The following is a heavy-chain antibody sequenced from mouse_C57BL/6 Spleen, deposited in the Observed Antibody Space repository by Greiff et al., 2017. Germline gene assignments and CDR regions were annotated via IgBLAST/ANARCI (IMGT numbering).Heavy chain of an antibody. CDR3: ARRYYGSRGDYYFDY. Sequence: QVQLQQPGAELVKPGASVKLSCKASGYTFTSYWMHWVKQRPGQGLEWIGMIHPNSGSTNYNEKFKSKATLTVDKSSSTAYMQLSSLTSEDSAVYYYARRYYGSRGDYYFDYWGQGTTLTVSS. V-gene: IGHV1-64*01. J-gene: IGHJ2*01. CDR1: GYTFTSYW. D-gene: IGHD1-1*01. CDR2: IHPNSGST.